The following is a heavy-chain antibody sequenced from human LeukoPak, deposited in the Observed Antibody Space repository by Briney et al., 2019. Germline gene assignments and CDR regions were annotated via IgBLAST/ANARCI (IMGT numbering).Heavy chain of an antibody. D-gene: IGHD3-10*01. CDR3: ARVGSYYNTPDY. V-gene: IGHV3-74*01. J-gene: IGHJ4*02. Sequence: GGSLRLSCAASGFTFSSYWMHWVRQAPGKGLVWVSRINSDEISTSYADSVKGRFTISRDNAKNTLYLQMNSLRAEDTAVYYCARVGSYYNTPDYWGQGTLVTVSS. CDR2: INSDEIST. CDR1: GFTFSSYW.